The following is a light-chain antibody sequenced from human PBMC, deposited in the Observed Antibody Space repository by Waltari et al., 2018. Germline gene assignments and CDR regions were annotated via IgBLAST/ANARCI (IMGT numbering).Light chain of an antibody. V-gene: IGLV2-11*01. CDR1: SSDVGGYNY. CDR2: VVS. J-gene: IGLJ3*02. Sequence: QSALTQPRSVSGSPGQSVTISCTGTSSDVGGYNYVSWYQQHPGKAPKLMIYVVSKRPEGVPARFSGSKSGNTASLTISGLQAEDEADYYCCSYAGSYTWVFGGGTKLTVL. CDR3: CSYAGSYTWV.